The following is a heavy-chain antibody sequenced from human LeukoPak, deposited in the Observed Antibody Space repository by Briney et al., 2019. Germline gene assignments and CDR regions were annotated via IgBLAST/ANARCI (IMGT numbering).Heavy chain of an antibody. CDR1: WLHQKYYL. V-gene: IGHV3-74*01. Sequence: PGGSLRLSYCPCWLHQKYYLMLGLGQAPGKGLVWVSRINDDGRTTTYADSVKGRFTISRDNAKNTLYLQLNGLRGQGRAVWYCARGRYCDYWGQGTLVTVSS. J-gene: IGHJ4*02. CDR3: ARGRYCDY. CDR2: INDDGRTT.